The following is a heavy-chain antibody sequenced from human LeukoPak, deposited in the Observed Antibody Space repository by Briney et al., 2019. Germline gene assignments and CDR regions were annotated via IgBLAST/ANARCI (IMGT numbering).Heavy chain of an antibody. D-gene: IGHD1-14*01. CDR3: AVQHRTDWYFDL. CDR1: GGSISSYY. Sequence: SGTLSLTCTVSGGSISSYYWSWIRQPPGKGLEWIGYIYYSGSTNYNPSLKSRVTISVDTSKNQFSLKLSSVTAADTAVYYCAVQHRTDWYFDLSGHGTLVTASS. CDR2: IYYSGST. V-gene: IGHV4-59*01. J-gene: IGHJ2*01.